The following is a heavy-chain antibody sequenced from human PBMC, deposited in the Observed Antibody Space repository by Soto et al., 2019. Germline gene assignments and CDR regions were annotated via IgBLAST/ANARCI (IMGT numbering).Heavy chain of an antibody. Sequence: QVQLMESGGGLGRPGGSLRLSCAASGFTFGDYYINWIRQAPGKGLEWISYISSSGFTTYYADSVKGSFTVSRDTSNKAVFVQMAGLRADDPAVYYCASPPSERIGGAYHIFGHWGPRAMVTVSS. J-gene: IGHJ5*02. CDR3: ASPPSERIGGAYHIFGH. D-gene: IGHD2-8*02. CDR2: ISSSGFTT. V-gene: IGHV3-11*01. CDR1: GFTFGDYY.